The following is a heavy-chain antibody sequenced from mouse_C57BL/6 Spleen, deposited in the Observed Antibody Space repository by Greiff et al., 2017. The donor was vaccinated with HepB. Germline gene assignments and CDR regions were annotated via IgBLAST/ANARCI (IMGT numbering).Heavy chain of an antibody. D-gene: IGHD2-3*01. CDR3: ASYDGYYLAWFAY. V-gene: IGHV1-75*01. CDR1: GSTFTDYY. J-gene: IGHJ3*01. Sequence: LVEPGASVKISCKASGSTFTDYYINWVKQRPGQGLEWIGWIFPGSGSTYYNEKFKGKATLTVDKSSSTAYMLLSSLTSEDSAVYFCASYDGYYLAWFAYWGQGTLVTVSA. CDR2: IFPGSGST.